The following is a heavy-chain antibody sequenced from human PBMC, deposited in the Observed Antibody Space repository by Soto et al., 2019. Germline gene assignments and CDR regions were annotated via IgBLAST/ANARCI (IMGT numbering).Heavy chain of an antibody. Sequence: GGSLRLSCAASGLTFSSYAMSWVRQAPGKGLEWVAAIGGSASTTYYPDSVKGRFIISRDNSKNTLYLQVNSLRAEDTAIYYCANLYPLRFVIWGQGTMVTVSS. CDR3: ANLYPLRFVI. CDR2: IGGSASTT. V-gene: IGHV3-23*01. D-gene: IGHD3-3*01. CDR1: GLTFSSYA. J-gene: IGHJ3*02.